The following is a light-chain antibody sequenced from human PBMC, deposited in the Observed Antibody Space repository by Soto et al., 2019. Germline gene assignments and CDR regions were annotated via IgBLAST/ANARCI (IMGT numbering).Light chain of an antibody. V-gene: IGKV3-11*01. CDR3: QQRSNWLT. CDR1: QSVSSY. J-gene: IGKJ4*01. Sequence: EIVLTQSPATLSVSPGERATLSCRASQSVSSYLAWYQQKPGQAPMLLIYDASNRATGIPARFSGSGSGTDFTLTISSLEPEDFEVYYCQQRSNWLTFGGGTKVEIK. CDR2: DAS.